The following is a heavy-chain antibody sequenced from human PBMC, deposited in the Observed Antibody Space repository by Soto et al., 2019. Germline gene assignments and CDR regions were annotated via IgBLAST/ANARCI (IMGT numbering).Heavy chain of an antibody. V-gene: IGHV4-30-2*01. Sequence: QLQLQESGSGLVKPSQTLSLTCAVSVGSISSGGYSWSWIRQPPGKGLEWIGYIYHSGSTYYNPALKSRVTISVDRSKNQFSLKLSSVTAADTAVYYCARVIVGGYFDYWGQGTLVTVSS. CDR2: IYHSGST. D-gene: IGHD1-26*01. J-gene: IGHJ4*02. CDR3: ARVIVGGYFDY. CDR1: VGSISSGGYS.